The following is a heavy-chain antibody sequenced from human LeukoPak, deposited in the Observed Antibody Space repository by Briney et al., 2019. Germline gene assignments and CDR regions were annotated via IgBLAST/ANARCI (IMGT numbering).Heavy chain of an antibody. Sequence: PGGSLRLSCTASGFTFSNSAMSWVRQAPGKGLEWVSVISGTGDSTYYADSVKGRFTISRDNSKNTLYLQMNSLRPEDTAVYYCAKDGSQSYFDFWSGYNNWFDPWGQGTLVTVSS. D-gene: IGHD3-3*01. CDR3: AKDGSQSYFDFWSGYNNWFDP. CDR2: ISGTGDST. J-gene: IGHJ5*02. V-gene: IGHV3-23*01. CDR1: GFTFSNSA.